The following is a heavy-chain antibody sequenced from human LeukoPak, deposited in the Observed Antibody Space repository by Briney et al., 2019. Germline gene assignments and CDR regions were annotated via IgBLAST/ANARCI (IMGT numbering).Heavy chain of an antibody. Sequence: AGGSLRLSCAASEFTFSTYSMNWVSQAPGKGLEWVSYISGGSTYIYYADSVKGRFTISRDNGKNSLYLQMNSLRAEDTAVYYCARKGYYASSGYLGYFQHWGQGTLVTVSS. CDR1: EFTFSTYS. J-gene: IGHJ1*01. V-gene: IGHV3-21*01. D-gene: IGHD3-22*01. CDR3: ARKGYYASSGYLGYFQH. CDR2: ISGGSTYI.